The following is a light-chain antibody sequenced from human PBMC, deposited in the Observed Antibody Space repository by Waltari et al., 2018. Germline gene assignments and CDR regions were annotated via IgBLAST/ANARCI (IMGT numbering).Light chain of an antibody. CDR3: QQYYNAPLT. Sequence: DIVMTQSPDSLAVSLGERATINCKSSQSILYRSSNRNALAWYQQKPGQPPKLLFFWAATRESGAPDRFSVSGSGTDFTLTISSLQAEDVAVYYCQQYYNAPLTFGGGTKAEIK. V-gene: IGKV4-1*01. J-gene: IGKJ4*01. CDR2: WAA. CDR1: QSILYRSSNRNA.